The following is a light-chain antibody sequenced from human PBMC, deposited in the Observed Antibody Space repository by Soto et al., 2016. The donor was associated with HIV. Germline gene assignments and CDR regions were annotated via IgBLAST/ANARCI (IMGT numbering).Light chain of an antibody. V-gene: IGLV3-21*03. Sequence: SYELTQPPSVSVAPGKTASITCGGNNIGSKSVHWYQQKPGQAPVLVVYDDTDRPSGIPERLSGSNSGNTATLTISRVEVGDEADYYCQVWDSSSGHSVVIGGGTKLTV. CDR1: NIGSKS. CDR3: QVWDSSSGHSVV. CDR2: DDT. J-gene: IGLJ2*01.